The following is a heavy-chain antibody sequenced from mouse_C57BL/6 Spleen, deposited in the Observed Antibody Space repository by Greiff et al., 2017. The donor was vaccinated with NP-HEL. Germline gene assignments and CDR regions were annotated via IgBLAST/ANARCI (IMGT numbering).Heavy chain of an antibody. D-gene: IGHD2-4*01. J-gene: IGHJ2*01. CDR1: GYAFSSSW. CDR2: IYPGDGDT. V-gene: IGHV1-82*01. CDR3: ARRDDYDFFDY. Sequence: QVQLQQSGPELVKPGASVKISCKASGYAFSSSWMNRVKQRPGKGLEWIGRIYPGDGDTNYNGKFKGKATLTADKSSSTAYMQLSSLTSEDSAVYFCARRDDYDFFDYWGQGTTLTVSS.